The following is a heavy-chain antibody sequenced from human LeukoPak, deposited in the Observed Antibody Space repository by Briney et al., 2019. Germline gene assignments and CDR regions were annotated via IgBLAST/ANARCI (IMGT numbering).Heavy chain of an antibody. D-gene: IGHD2-8*02. V-gene: IGHV4-34*01. CDR3: ARGYCTGGVCYPPYFDY. CDR1: GGSFSGYY. J-gene: IGHJ4*02. Sequence: PSETLPLTCAVYGGSFSGYYWSWLRQPPGKGLEWIGEINHSGSTNYNPSLKSRVTISVDTSKNQFSLKLSSVTAADTAVYYCARGYCTGGVCYPPYFDYWGQGTLVTVSS. CDR2: INHSGST.